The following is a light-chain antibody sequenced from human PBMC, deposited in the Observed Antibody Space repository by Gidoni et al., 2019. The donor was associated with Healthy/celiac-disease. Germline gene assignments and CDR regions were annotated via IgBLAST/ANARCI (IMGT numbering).Light chain of an antibody. CDR3: QQYNNWTPYT. Sequence: EIVMTHSLATLSVSPGERATLSCRASQSVSSNLPWYQQKAGQAPSLLIYGASTRATGIPARFSGSGSGTEFTLTISSLQSEDFAVYYCQQYNNWTPYTFGQGTKLEIK. V-gene: IGKV3-15*01. CDR1: QSVSSN. J-gene: IGKJ2*01. CDR2: GAS.